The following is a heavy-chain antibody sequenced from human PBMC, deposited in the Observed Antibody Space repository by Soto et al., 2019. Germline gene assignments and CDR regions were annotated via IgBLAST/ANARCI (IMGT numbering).Heavy chain of an antibody. CDR1: GFTFSSYW. Sequence: GGSLRLSCAASGFTFSSYWMHWVRQAPGKGLVWVSRINSDGSSTSYADSVKGRFTISRDNAKNTLYLQMNSLRAEDTAVYYCARSGGGPEDYYYYYMDVWGKGTTVTVSS. V-gene: IGHV3-74*01. D-gene: IGHD1-26*01. CDR2: INSDGSST. CDR3: ARSGGGPEDYYYYYMDV. J-gene: IGHJ6*03.